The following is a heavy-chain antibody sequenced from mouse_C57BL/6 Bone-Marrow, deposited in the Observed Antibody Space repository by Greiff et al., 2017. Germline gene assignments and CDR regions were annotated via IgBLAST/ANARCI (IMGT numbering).Heavy chain of an antibody. CDR1: GYTFTSYW. D-gene: IGHD2-4*01. Sequence: VQLQQPGAELVRPGSSVTLSCKASGYTFTSYWMHWVKQRPIQGLEWIGNIDPSASETHYNHKFKVKATLTVDKYSSTAYMQLCSMTSEDSAVYYCAREIPTMITSCVYWYFDVWGTGTTVTVSS. CDR2: IDPSASET. V-gene: IGHV1-52*01. J-gene: IGHJ1*03. CDR3: AREIPTMITSCVYWYFDV.